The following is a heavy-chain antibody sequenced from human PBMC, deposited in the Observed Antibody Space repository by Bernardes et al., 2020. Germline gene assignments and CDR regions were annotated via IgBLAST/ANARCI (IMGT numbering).Heavy chain of an antibody. J-gene: IGHJ4*02. V-gene: IGHV1-3*01. CDR2: INAGNGNT. Sequence: ASVKVSCKASGYTFTSYAMHWVRQAPGQRLEWMGWINAGNGNTKYSQKFQGRVTITRDTSASTAYMELSSLRSEDTAVYYCAALGYCSGGSCSARDYWGQGTLVTVSS. CDR3: AALGYCSGGSCSARDY. CDR1: GYTFTSYA. D-gene: IGHD2-15*01.